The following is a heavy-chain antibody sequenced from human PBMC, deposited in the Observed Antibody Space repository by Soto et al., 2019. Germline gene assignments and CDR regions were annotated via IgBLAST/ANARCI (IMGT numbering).Heavy chain of an antibody. CDR1: GFSLSTSGVG. Sequence: SGPTLVNPTQTLTLTCTFSGFSLSTSGVGVGWIRQPPGKALEWLALIYWDDDKRYSPSLKSRLTITKDTSKNQVVLTMTNMDPVDTATYYCAQAFWSGYHLNWFDPWGQGTLVTVSS. D-gene: IGHD3-3*01. J-gene: IGHJ5*02. CDR2: IYWDDDK. V-gene: IGHV2-5*02. CDR3: AQAFWSGYHLNWFDP.